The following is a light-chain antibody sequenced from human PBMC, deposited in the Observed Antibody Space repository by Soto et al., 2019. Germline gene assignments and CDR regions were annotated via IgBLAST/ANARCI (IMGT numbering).Light chain of an antibody. V-gene: IGKV1-5*01. CDR2: DAS. CDR1: QSISSR. Sequence: DIQMTQSPSTLSASVGDRVTITCRASQSISSRLALYQQKPGKAPKLLIYDASSLESGVPSRFSGSGSGTEFTLTISSLQPDDFATYYCQQYNSYSITFGQGTRLEIK. CDR3: QQYNSYSIT. J-gene: IGKJ5*01.